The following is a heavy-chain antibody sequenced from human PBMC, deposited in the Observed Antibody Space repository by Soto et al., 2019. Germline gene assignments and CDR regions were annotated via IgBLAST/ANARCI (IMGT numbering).Heavy chain of an antibody. CDR2: ISGTDGRT. J-gene: IGHJ5*02. CDR1: GFTFANHD. CDR3: AKYYYASGSNWFDP. V-gene: IGHV3-23*01. D-gene: IGHD3-10*01. Sequence: GGSLRLSCEASGFTFANHDMAWVRQAPGQGLEWVSSISGTDGRTYYADSVKGRFTISRDNSRNTLYLRMSSLRVVDTAIYYCAKYYYASGSNWFDPWGRGTLVTVSS.